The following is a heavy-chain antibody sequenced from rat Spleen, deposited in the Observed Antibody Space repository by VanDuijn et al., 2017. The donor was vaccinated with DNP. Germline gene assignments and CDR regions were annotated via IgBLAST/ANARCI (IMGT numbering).Heavy chain of an antibody. D-gene: IGHD1-3*01. V-gene: IGHV2-27*01. CDR1: GFSSTSYP. Sequence: QVQMKETGPGLVQTTQTLSVTCTVSGFSSTSYPVHWVRQPPGKGLERRGRLQSGGNTDYNSALKSRLIISRDTSKNQVFLRMNSVQTEDTAMYFCARSLATVAPTGAMDAWGQGTSVTVSS. CDR3: ARSLATVAPTGAMDA. J-gene: IGHJ4*01. CDR2: LQSGGNT.